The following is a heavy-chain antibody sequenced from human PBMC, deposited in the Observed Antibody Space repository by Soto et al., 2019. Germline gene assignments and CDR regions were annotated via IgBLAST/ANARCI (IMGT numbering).Heavy chain of an antibody. V-gene: IGHV4-34*01. J-gene: IGHJ5*02. D-gene: IGHD3-22*01. Sequence: PSETLSLTCAVYGGSFSGYYWSWIRQPPGKGLEWIANIYYSGITYCNPSLKSRVAISVDTSKNQFSLKLSSVTAADTAIYYCARSNSGYYKWFDPWGQGTLVTVSS. CDR2: IYYSGIT. CDR1: GGSFSGYY. CDR3: ARSNSGYYKWFDP.